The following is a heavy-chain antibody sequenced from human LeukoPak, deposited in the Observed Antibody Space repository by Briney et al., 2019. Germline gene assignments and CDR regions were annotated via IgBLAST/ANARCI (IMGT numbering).Heavy chain of an antibody. CDR1: GFTFSSYG. D-gene: IGHD5-18*01. Sequence: PGRSLRLPCAASGFTFSSYGMHWVRQAPGKGLEWVAVISCDGSNKYYADSVKGRFTISRDNSKNTLYLQMNSLRAEDTAVYYCAKGDRGYSYGPDYWGQGTLVTVSS. V-gene: IGHV3-30*18. CDR2: ISCDGSNK. J-gene: IGHJ4*02. CDR3: AKGDRGYSYGPDY.